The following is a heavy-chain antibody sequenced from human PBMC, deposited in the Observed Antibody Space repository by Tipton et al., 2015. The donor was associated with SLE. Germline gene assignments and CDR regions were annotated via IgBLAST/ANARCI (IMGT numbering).Heavy chain of an antibody. J-gene: IGHJ4*02. CDR3: ARGAGSSGDFDY. Sequence: LRLSCTVSGGSISSSSYYWGWIRQPPGKGLEWIGSIYYSGSTYYNPSLKSRVTISVDTSKNQFSLKLSSVTAADTAVYYCARGAGSSGDFDYWGQGTLVTASS. CDR1: GGSISSSSYY. V-gene: IGHV4-39*07. CDR2: IYYSGST. D-gene: IGHD2-15*01.